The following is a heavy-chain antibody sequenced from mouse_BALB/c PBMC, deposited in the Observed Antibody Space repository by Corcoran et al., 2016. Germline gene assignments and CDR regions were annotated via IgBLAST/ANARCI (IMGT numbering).Heavy chain of an antibody. D-gene: IGHD2-10*02. V-gene: IGHV8-12*01. Sequence: QVTLKESGPGILQPSQTLSLTCSFSGFSLSTSGMGVSWIRQPSGKGLEWLAHIYWDDDKRYNPSLKSRLTISKDTSSNQVFLKITSVDTADTATYYCARMGLVYYFDYWGQGTTLTVSS. CDR3: ARMGLVYYFDY. J-gene: IGHJ2*01. CDR2: IYWDDDK. CDR1: GFSLSTSGMG.